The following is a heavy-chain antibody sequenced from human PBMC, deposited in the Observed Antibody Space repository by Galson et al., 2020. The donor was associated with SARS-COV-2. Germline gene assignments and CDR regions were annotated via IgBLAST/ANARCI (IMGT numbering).Heavy chain of an antibody. D-gene: IGHD3-10*01. CDR1: GYTFTSYG. CDR2: ISAYNGNT. V-gene: IGHV1-18*01. CDR3: ARALWFGELLMGHYYGMDV. J-gene: IGHJ6*02. Sequence: GESLKISCKASGYTFTSYGISWVRQAPGQGLEWMGWISAYNGNTNYAQKLQGRVTMTTDTSTSTAYMELRSLRSDDTAVYYCARALWFGELLMGHYYGMDVWGQGTTVTVSS.